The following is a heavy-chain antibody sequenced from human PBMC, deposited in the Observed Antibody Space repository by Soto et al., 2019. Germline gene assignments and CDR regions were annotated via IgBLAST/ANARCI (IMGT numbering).Heavy chain of an antibody. J-gene: IGHJ4*02. CDR3: AKTRTTNWESHYFDY. D-gene: IGHD7-27*01. CDR1: GFTFSSYA. V-gene: IGHV3-23*01. Sequence: EVQLLESGGGLVQPGGSLRLSCAASGFTFSSYATSWVRQAPGKGLEWVSGIVGSAGSTYYADSVKGRFTISRDNSKHTLYLQLNSLRAEDTAIYYCAKTRTTNWESHYFDYWGQGALVTVSS. CDR2: IVGSAGST.